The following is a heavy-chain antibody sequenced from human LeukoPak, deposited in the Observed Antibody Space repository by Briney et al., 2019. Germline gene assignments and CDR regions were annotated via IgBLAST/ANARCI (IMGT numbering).Heavy chain of an antibody. CDR3: AKGAGYSSNWNFDY. CDR1: GFTFSSYS. V-gene: IGHV3-21*04. CDR2: ISSSSSYI. D-gene: IGHD6-13*01. J-gene: IGHJ4*02. Sequence: GGSLRLSCAASGFTFSSYSMNWVRQAPGKGLEWVSSISSSSSYIYYADSVNGRFTISRDNSKNTLYLQMNSLRLEDTAGYYCAKGAGYSSNWNFDYWGQGTLVTVSS.